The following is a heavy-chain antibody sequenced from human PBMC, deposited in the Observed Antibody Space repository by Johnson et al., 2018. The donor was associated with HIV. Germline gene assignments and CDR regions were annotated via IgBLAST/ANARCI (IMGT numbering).Heavy chain of an antibody. CDR1: GITVGTNY. CDR3: TRDRPQKRLRLGDLSLPPLPYDETFDI. D-gene: IGHD3-16*02. V-gene: IGHV3-66*01. Sequence: MLLVESGGGLVKPGGSLRLSCAASGITVGTNYMSWVRQAPGKGLEWVSVIFSVGDVYYAASVKGRFTISRDDSKTIAYLQMNSLKIEDTAVYYCTRDRPQKRLRLGDLSLPPLPYDETFDIWGQGTMVTVSS. CDR2: IFSVGDV. J-gene: IGHJ3*02.